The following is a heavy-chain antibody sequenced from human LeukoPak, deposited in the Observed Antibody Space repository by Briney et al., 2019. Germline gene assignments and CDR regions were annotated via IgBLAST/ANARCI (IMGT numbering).Heavy chain of an antibody. D-gene: IGHD3-16*01. Sequence: SETLSLTCTVSGGSISSYYWSWIRQPPGKGLEWIGYIYYSGSTNYNPSLKSRVTISVDTSKNRFSLKLSSVTAADTAVYYCARHYYDYVWGSYTPFDYWGQGTLVTVSS. J-gene: IGHJ4*02. V-gene: IGHV4-59*01. CDR1: GGSISSYY. CDR3: ARHYYDYVWGSYTPFDY. CDR2: IYYSGST.